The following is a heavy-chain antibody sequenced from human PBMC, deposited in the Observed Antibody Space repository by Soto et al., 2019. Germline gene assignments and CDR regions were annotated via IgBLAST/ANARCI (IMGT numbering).Heavy chain of an antibody. CDR1: GGSISSGGYY. CDR3: ARALVPAATYFDY. D-gene: IGHD2-2*01. V-gene: IGHV4-31*03. J-gene: IGHJ4*02. Sequence: SETLSLTCTVSGGSISSGGYYWSWIRQHPGKGLEWIGYIYYSGSTYYNPSLKSRVTISVDTSKNQFSLKLSSVTAADTAVYYCARALVPAATYFDYWGQGALVTVSS. CDR2: IYYSGST.